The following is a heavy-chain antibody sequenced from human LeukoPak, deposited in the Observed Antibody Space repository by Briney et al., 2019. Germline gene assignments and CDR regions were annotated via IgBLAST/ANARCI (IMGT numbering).Heavy chain of an antibody. CDR3: ATWGAVAGFDY. J-gene: IGHJ4*02. D-gene: IGHD6-19*01. V-gene: IGHV4-59*01. CDR2: IYYSGST. Sequence: SETLSLTCTVSGGSISSYYWSWIRQPPGKGLEWIGYIYYSGSTNYNPSLKSRVTISVDTSKNQFSLKLSSVTAADTAVYYCATWGAVAGFDYWGQGTLVTVSS. CDR1: GGSISSYY.